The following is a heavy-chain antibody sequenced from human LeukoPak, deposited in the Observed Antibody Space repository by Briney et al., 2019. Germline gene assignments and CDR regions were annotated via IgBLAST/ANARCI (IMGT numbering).Heavy chain of an antibody. CDR2: FSSISGYI. CDR3: AKSLEDYVWGSYRYHYDY. D-gene: IGHD3-16*02. J-gene: IGHJ4*02. CDR1: GFTFICYS. V-gene: IGHV3-21*04. Sequence: VWSLRISCAASGFTFICYSMNWGGQAPCTGLPSVSSFSSISGYIYYADSVKGRFTISRDNSKNTLYLQMNSLRAEDTAVYYCAKSLEDYVWGSYRYHYDYWGQGTLVTVSS.